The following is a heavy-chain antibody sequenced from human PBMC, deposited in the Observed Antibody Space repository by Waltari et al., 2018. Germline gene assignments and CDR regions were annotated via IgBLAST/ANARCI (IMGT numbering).Heavy chain of an antibody. V-gene: IGHV4-59*11. Sequence: QVQLQESGPGLVKPSETLSLTCTVSVGSISSHYWSWIRQPPGKGLEWIGYIYYSGSTNYNPSLKSRVTISVDTSISTAYMELSRLRSDDTAVYYCARDGSPITGTTYDYWGQGTLVTVSS. CDR2: IYYSGST. D-gene: IGHD1-20*01. CDR1: VGSISSHY. CDR3: ARDGSPITGTTYDY. J-gene: IGHJ4*02.